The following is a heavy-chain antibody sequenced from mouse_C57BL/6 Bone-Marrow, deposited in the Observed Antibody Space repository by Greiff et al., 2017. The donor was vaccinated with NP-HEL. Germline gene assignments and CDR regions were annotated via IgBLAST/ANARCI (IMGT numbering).Heavy chain of an antibody. D-gene: IGHD1-1*01. J-gene: IGHJ1*03. V-gene: IGHV1-64*01. CDR1: GYTFTSYW. CDR3: ARGHYYGSSPPVFDV. Sequence: VKLMQPGAELVKPGASVKLSCKASGYTFTSYWMHWVKQRPGQGLEWIGMIHPNSGSTNYNEKFKSKATLTVDKSSSTAYMQLSSLTSDDSAVYDCARGHYYGSSPPVFDVWGTGTTVTVSS. CDR2: IHPNSGST.